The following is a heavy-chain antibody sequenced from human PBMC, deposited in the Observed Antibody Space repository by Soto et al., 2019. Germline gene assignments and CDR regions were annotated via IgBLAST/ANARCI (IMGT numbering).Heavy chain of an antibody. D-gene: IGHD6-13*01. J-gene: IGHJ3*02. CDR3: AKDRTAAGTYAFDI. Sequence: GGALRLSCAASGFTFDDYAMHWVRQAPGKGLEWVSGISWNSGTIGYADSVKGRFTISRDNAKNSLYLQMNSLRAEDTALYYCAKDRTAAGTYAFDIWGQGTMVTVSS. V-gene: IGHV3-9*01. CDR1: GFTFDDYA. CDR2: ISWNSGTI.